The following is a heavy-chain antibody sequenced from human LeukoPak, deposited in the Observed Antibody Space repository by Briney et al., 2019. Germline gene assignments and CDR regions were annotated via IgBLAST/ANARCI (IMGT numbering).Heavy chain of an antibody. V-gene: IGHV4-59*12. CDR3: AGPIYYGSGSYYNVVKFDY. CDR2: MYYSGSS. J-gene: IGHJ4*02. D-gene: IGHD3-10*01. CDR1: GGSISSYY. Sequence: SETLSLTCTVSGGSISSYYWSWIRQPPGKGLEYIGYMYYSGSSNYNPSLKSRVTILVDTSKNQFSLKLSSVTAADTAVYYCAGPIYYGSGSYYNVVKFDYWGQGTLVTVSS.